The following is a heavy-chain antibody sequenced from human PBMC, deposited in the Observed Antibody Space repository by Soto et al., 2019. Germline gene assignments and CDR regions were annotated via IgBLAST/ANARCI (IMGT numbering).Heavy chain of an antibody. CDR3: ARNHRFYGSGSPGY. CDR2: INHSGST. V-gene: IGHV4-34*01. CDR1: GGSFSGYY. Sequence: QVQLQQWGAGLLKPSETLSLTCAVYGGSFSGYYWSWIRQPPGKGLEWIGEINHSGSTNYNPSLKSRVTISVDTSKNQFSLKLSSVTAADTAVYYCARNHRFYGSGSPGYWGQGTLVTVSS. D-gene: IGHD3-10*01. J-gene: IGHJ4*02.